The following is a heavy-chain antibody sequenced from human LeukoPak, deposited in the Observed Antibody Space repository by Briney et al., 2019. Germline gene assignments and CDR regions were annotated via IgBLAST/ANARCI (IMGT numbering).Heavy chain of an antibody. D-gene: IGHD3-22*01. J-gene: IGHJ4*02. Sequence: SETLSLTCTVSGGSISSFYWSWIRQPPGKGLEFLGYVYYSENTNNNFSLKSRVAISLDTSKNQFSLKLSSVTAADTAVYYCARSPDYYDSSGYRGIFDYWGQGTLVTVSS. CDR1: GGSISSFY. CDR2: VYYSENT. CDR3: ARSPDYYDSSGYRGIFDY. V-gene: IGHV4-59*08.